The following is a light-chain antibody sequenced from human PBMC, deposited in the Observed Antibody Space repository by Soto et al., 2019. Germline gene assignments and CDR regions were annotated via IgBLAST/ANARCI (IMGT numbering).Light chain of an antibody. CDR2: EVS. J-gene: IGLJ1*01. CDR3: CSYAGRYTYV. Sequence: QSALTQPPSASGSPGQSVTISCTGTSSDVGGYNYVSWYQQHPGKAPKLMIYEVSKRPSGVPDRFSGSKSGNTASLTVSGLQVEDEADYYCCSYAGRYTYVFGTGTQLTVL. V-gene: IGLV2-8*01. CDR1: SSDVGGYNY.